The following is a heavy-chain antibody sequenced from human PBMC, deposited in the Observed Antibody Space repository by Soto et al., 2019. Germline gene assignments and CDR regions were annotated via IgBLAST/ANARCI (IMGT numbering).Heavy chain of an antibody. J-gene: IGHJ6*02. CDR1: GGSISSYY. CDR3: AREGIWFGGGPYYYGMDV. D-gene: IGHD3-10*01. Sequence: QVQLQESGPGLVKPSETLSLTCTVSGGSISSYYWSWIRQPPGKGLEWIGYIYYSGSTNYNPSLKSRVTISVDTSKNQFSLKLSSVTAADTAVYYCAREGIWFGGGPYYYGMDVWGQGTTVTVSS. V-gene: IGHV4-59*01. CDR2: IYYSGST.